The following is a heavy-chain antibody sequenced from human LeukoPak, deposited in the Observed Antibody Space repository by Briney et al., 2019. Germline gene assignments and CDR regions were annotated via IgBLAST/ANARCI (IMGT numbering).Heavy chain of an antibody. Sequence: KPSETLSLTCTVSGGSISNYYWNWIRQPPGKGLEWIGNIYYSGRTNYNPSLKSRGTISVNTSKNQFSLKLTSVTAADTAVYYCARLIPNSAWLSDYWGRGTLVTVSS. D-gene: IGHD6-19*01. CDR1: GGSISNYY. J-gene: IGHJ4*02. CDR2: IYYSGRT. V-gene: IGHV4-59*12. CDR3: ARLIPNSAWLSDY.